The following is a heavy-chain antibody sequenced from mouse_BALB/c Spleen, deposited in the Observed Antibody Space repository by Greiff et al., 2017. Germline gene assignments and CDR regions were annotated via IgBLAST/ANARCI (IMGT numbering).Heavy chain of an antibody. CDR3: ARGCPYAMDY. CDR2: IDPFNGGT. Sequence: QQSGPELMKPGASVKISCKASGYSFTSYYMHWVKQSHGKSLEWIGYIDPFNGGTSYNQKFKGKATLTVDKSSSTAYMHLSSLTSEDSAVYYCARGCPYAMDYWGQGTSVTVSS. V-gene: IGHV1-28*01. D-gene: IGHD6-1*01. J-gene: IGHJ4*01. CDR1: GYSFTSYY.